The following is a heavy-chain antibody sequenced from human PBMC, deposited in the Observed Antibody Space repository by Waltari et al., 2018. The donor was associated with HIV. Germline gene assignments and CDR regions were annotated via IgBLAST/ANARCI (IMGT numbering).Heavy chain of an antibody. CDR1: GGSLSSSVYY. Sequence: QLQLQESGPGLVKPSETLSLTCTVSGGSLSSSVYYWGWIRQPPGKGLELIGNIYYSENTYYSPSLKSRVTISVDTSKNHFSLRVTSVTAADTAVYYCARGPGYYFDYWGQGTLVTVSS. CDR3: ARGPGYYFDY. CDR2: IYYSENT. D-gene: IGHD3-10*01. J-gene: IGHJ4*02. V-gene: IGHV4-39*02.